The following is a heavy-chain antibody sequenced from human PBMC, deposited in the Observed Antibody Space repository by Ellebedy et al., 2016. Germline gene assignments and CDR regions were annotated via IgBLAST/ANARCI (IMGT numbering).Heavy chain of an antibody. CDR1: GFSFNIYT. D-gene: IGHD2/OR15-2a*01. J-gene: IGHJ4*02. CDR2: ITHTNDL. Sequence: GESLKISCAASGFSFNIYTISWVRQAPGKGLEWVSSITHTNDLFYADSVKGRFTISRDNAKNSVFLQMNSLRAEDTAVYYCARDPFLEGDFWGRGTRVTVSS. V-gene: IGHV3-21*06. CDR3: ARDPFLEGDF.